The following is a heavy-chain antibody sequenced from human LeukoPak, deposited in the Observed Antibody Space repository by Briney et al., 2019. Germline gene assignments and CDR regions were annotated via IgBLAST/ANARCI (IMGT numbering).Heavy chain of an antibody. V-gene: IGHV1-2*02. CDR3: ARADYGSGSYYSGY. D-gene: IGHD3-10*01. J-gene: IGHJ4*02. CDR2: INPNSGGT. CDR1: GYTFTGYY. Sequence: ASVKVSCKASGYTFTGYYMHWVRQAPGQGLEWMGWINPNSGGTNYAQKFQGRVTMTRDTSISTAYMELSRLRSDDTAVYYCARADYGSGSYYSGYWGQGTLVTVSS.